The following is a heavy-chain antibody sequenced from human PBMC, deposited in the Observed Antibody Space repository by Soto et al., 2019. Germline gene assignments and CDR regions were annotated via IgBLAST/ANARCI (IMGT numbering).Heavy chain of an antibody. Sequence: SETLSLTCAVYGGSFSGYYWSWIRQPPGKGLEWIGEINHSGSTNYNPSLKSRVTISVDTSKNQFSLKLSSVTAADTAVYYCARGRYSYGLLGPAYWGQGTLVTVSS. CDR3: ARGRYSYGLLGPAY. CDR1: GGSFSGYY. CDR2: INHSGST. J-gene: IGHJ4*02. D-gene: IGHD5-18*01. V-gene: IGHV4-34*01.